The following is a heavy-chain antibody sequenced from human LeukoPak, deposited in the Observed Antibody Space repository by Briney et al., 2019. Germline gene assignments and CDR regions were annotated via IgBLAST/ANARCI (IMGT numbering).Heavy chain of an antibody. CDR1: GDTFSSYA. CDR3: AKSFYYDFWSGENSSYYYMDV. Sequence: VASVKVSCKASGDTFSSYAISWVRQAPGQGLEWMGWMIPIFGTANYAQKFQGRVTITADESTSTAYMELSSLRSEDTAVYYCAKSFYYDFWSGENSSYYYMDVWGKGPTVTVS. J-gene: IGHJ6*03. D-gene: IGHD3-3*01. CDR2: MIPIFGTA. V-gene: IGHV1-69*13.